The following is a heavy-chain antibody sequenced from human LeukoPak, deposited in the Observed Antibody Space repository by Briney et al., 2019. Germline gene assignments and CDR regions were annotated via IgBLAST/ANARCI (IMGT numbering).Heavy chain of an antibody. CDR1: GYTFTSYY. Sequence: SVKVSCKASGYTFTSYYMHWVRQAPGQGLEWMGRIIPILGIANYAQKFQGRVTITADKSTSTAYMELSSLRSEDTAVYYCARSALNWYFDLWGRGTLVTVSS. J-gene: IGHJ2*01. V-gene: IGHV1-69*02. CDR3: ARSALNWYFDL. CDR2: IIPILGIA.